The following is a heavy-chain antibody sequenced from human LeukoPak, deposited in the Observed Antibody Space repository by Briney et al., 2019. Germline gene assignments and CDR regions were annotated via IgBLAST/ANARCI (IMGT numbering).Heavy chain of an antibody. Sequence: SETLSLTCTVSGGCISTYYWIWIRQPPGKGLEWIGYIYCSGSANYNPSLKSRVTISIETSKNQFSLKLSSVTAGDTAVYYYARSCGSGNYLDYWGQGTLVTVSS. D-gene: IGHD3-10*01. CDR2: IYCSGSA. CDR1: GGCISTYY. J-gene: IGHJ4*02. V-gene: IGHV4-59*01. CDR3: ARSCGSGNYLDY.